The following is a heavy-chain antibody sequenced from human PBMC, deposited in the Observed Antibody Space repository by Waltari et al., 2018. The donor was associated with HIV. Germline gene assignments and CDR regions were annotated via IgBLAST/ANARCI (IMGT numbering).Heavy chain of an antibody. CDR3: ARDLFRNYGDYEAGWFDP. CDR2: ISPIFGTA. D-gene: IGHD4-17*01. J-gene: IGHJ5*02. V-gene: IGHV1-69*12. CDR1: GGTFSSYA. Sequence: QVQLVQSGAEVKKPGSSVKVSCKASGGTFSSYAISWVRQAPGQGLEWMGGISPIFGTANYAQKCQGRVTITADESTSTAYMELSSLRSEDTAVYYCARDLFRNYGDYEAGWFDPWGQGTLVTVSS.